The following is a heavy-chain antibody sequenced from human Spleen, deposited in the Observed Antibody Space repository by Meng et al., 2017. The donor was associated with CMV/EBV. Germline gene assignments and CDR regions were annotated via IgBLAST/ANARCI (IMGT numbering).Heavy chain of an antibody. CDR2: ISPQFHIS. D-gene: IGHD3-10*01. CDR1: GYRFDTCS. CDR3: ARGQLKYYFDY. J-gene: IGHJ4*02. Sequence: CTTSGYRFDTCSIAWVRQAPGQGLEWLGAISPQFHISYHAQHPEGRVTMTADSSTNSAYLELRGLTLADTAVYYCARGQLKYYFDYWGRGTLVTVSS. V-gene: IGHV1-18*01.